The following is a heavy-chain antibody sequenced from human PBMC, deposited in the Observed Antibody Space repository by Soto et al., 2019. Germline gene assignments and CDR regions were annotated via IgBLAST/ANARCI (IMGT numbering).Heavy chain of an antibody. CDR3: ARQQAMDY. CDR2: TNPHSGDT. Sequence: QVQLVQSGAEVKKPGASVKVSCKASGYTFVNYEINWVRQATGQGLEWLGWTNPHSGDTFYAQNFQGRVTMTRNTSITTAYMELISLKSEDTAVYYCARQQAMDYWGQGTLVTVSS. CDR1: GYTFVNYE. J-gene: IGHJ4*02. V-gene: IGHV1-8*01.